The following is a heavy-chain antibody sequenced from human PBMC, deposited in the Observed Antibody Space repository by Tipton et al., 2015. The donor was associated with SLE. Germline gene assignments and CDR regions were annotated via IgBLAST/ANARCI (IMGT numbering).Heavy chain of an antibody. CDR3: AKDIGYCSGGSCTPGAFDI. Sequence: SLRLSCAAPGFTFDDYAMHWVRQAPGKGLEWVSGISWNSGSIGYADSVKGRFTISRDNAKNSLYLQMNSLRAEDTALYYCAKDIGYCSGGSCTPGAFDIWGQGTMVTVSS. V-gene: IGHV3-9*01. CDR1: GFTFDDYA. J-gene: IGHJ3*02. D-gene: IGHD2-15*01. CDR2: ISWNSGSI.